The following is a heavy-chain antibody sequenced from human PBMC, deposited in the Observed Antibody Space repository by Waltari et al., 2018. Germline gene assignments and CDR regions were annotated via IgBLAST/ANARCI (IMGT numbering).Heavy chain of an antibody. V-gene: IGHV3-66*02. D-gene: IGHD3-22*01. CDR3: AREGTTYYYDSSGPY. CDR1: GFTVSSHY. Sequence: EVQLVESGGGLVQPGGSLRLSCAASGFTVSSHYMSWVRQAPGKGLEWFSVIYSGGSTYYADSVKGRFTISRDNSKNTLYLQMNSLRAEDTAVYYCAREGTTYYYDSSGPYWGQGTLVTVSS. CDR2: IYSGGST. J-gene: IGHJ4*02.